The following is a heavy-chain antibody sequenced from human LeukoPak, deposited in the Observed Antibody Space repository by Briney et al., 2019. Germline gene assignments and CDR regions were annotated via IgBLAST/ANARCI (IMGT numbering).Heavy chain of an antibody. D-gene: IGHD4-17*01. Sequence: GASVKVSCTTSGYTFTDYAVQWVRQAPGQRLEWMGWINAGNGKTKYSQKFQDRVTITRDTSATTAYLNLSSLRSEDTAVYYCARARWTSTVTTYYLDYWGQGTLVTVSS. V-gene: IGHV1-3*01. CDR2: INAGNGKT. J-gene: IGHJ4*02. CDR3: ARARWTSTVTTYYLDY. CDR1: GYTFTDYA.